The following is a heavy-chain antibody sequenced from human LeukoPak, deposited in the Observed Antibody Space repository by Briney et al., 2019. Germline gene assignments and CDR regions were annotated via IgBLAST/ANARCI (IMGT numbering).Heavy chain of an antibody. V-gene: IGHV4-59*12. CDR1: GGSISSYY. Sequence: SETLSLTCTVSGGSISSYYWSWIRQPPGKGLEWIGYIYHSEITNYNPSLKRRVTISRDTSKNQFSLKLSSVTAADTAVYYCASGTKYDSSGYSRYGMDVWGQGTTVTVSS. CDR3: ASGTKYDSSGYSRYGMDV. D-gene: IGHD3-22*01. CDR2: IYHSEIT. J-gene: IGHJ6*02.